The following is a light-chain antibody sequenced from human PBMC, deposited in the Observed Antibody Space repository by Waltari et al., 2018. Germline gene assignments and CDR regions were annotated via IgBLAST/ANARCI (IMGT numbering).Light chain of an antibody. Sequence: QSALTQSASVSGSPGQSITISCTGTSSDFAVFNYVSWYQQHPGKASQLMIYDVSKWPTEFSNRFSASKPGKPAFLTLSALQTEDEADYSCSSYTSTWVFSGGTKLTVL. CDR1: SSDFAVFNY. CDR3: SSYTSTWV. V-gene: IGLV2-14*01. J-gene: IGLJ3*02. CDR2: DVS.